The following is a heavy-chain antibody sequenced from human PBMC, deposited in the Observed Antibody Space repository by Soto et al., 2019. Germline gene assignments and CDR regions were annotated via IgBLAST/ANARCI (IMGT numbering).Heavy chain of an antibody. J-gene: IGHJ6*03. CDR1: GGSISSDNYY. CDR2: IFYSGTT. Sequence: QLQLQESGPGLVKPSETLSLTCTVSGGSISSDNYYWGWIRRTPGKGLEWIGSIFYSGTTYYNPSLKSRVTISMDTSKNQFSVKLKFVTAADTAVYYCAIKGGHQPRYYYCLDVWGKGTTVMVSS. CDR3: AIKGGHQPRYYYCLDV. V-gene: IGHV4-39*01. D-gene: IGHD3-16*01.